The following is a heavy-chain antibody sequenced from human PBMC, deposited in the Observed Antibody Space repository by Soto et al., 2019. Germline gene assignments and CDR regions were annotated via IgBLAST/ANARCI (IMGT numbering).Heavy chain of an antibody. J-gene: IGHJ4*02. CDR1: GYTFSSHG. V-gene: IGHV1-18*04. CDR3: ARSHWPPAYLEAIDF. CDR2: ISDYYGDT. D-gene: IGHD1-1*01. Sequence: QVQLVQSAGAVKKPGASVKISCKTSGYTFSSHGISWVRWAPGRGLEWMGWISDYYGDTKYAQKVQGRVSLTTDTSTTSAVMELGRLRSAETAVYFWARSHWPPAYLEAIDFWGQGTLVTVSS.